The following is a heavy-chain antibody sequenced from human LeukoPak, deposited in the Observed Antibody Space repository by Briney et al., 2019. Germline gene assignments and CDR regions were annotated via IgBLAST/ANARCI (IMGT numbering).Heavy chain of an antibody. Sequence: SETLSLTCTVCGGSISSYFWSWIRQRPGKGLEWIGYVYYSGSTNYNPSLKSRVTISVDTSKKQFSLKLSSATAADTAMYYCARVLDLSKRGLDAFDIWGQGTMVTVCS. D-gene: IGHD3-16*01. J-gene: IGHJ3*02. V-gene: IGHV4-59*01. CDR1: GGSISSYF. CDR3: ARVLDLSKRGLDAFDI. CDR2: VYYSGST.